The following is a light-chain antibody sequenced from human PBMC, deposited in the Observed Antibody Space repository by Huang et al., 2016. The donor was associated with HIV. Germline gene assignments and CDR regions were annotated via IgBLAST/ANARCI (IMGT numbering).Light chain of an antibody. CDR2: DAS. V-gene: IGKV3-11*01. CDR1: QNIDTS. Sequence: EIVLTQSPASLSWYPGESVTLFCRASQNIDTSLAWYQQKPGQSPRLLVYDASQRATGVPDRCTGSGSGTDFTLTISSLESDDFAVYFCQRRASWLTFGGGTKVEVK. J-gene: IGKJ4*01. CDR3: QRRASWLT.